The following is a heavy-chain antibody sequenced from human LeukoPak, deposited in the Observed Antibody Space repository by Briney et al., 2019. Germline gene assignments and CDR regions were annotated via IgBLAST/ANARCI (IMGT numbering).Heavy chain of an antibody. Sequence: GGSLRLSCAASGFTFSSYRMHWVRQAPGQGLEYVSAITGSGDITYYANSVKGRFTISRDNSKNTLYLQLGSLRTEDMAIYYCARSSRSSGANWFDPWGQGTLVTVSS. D-gene: IGHD6-6*01. CDR2: ITGSGDIT. CDR1: GFTFSSYR. CDR3: ARSSRSSGANWFDP. V-gene: IGHV3-64*01. J-gene: IGHJ5*02.